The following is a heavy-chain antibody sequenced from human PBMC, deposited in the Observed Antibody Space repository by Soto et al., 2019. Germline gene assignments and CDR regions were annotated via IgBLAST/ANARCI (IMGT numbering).Heavy chain of an antibody. V-gene: IGHV2-5*02. D-gene: IGHD3-9*01. CDR1: GFSLSTSGVG. J-gene: IGHJ5*02. CDR2: IYWDDDN. CDR3: AHESNDDILTAVGIWFDP. Sequence: QITLKESGPTLVKPTQTLTLTCTFSGFSLSTSGVGVGWIRQPPGKALEWLALIYWDDDNRYSPSLKSRLTTTKDTSKNQVFLTMTNMDPVDTTTYYCAHESNDDILTAVGIWFDPWGQGTLVTVSS.